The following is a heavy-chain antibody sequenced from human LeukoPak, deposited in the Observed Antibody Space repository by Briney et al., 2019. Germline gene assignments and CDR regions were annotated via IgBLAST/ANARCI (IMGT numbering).Heavy chain of an antibody. CDR1: GNYW. D-gene: IGHD1-26*01. CDR2: INSDGSWT. V-gene: IGHV3-74*01. Sequence: GGSRRLSCAASGNYWMHWVRQAPGKGLVWVSHINSDGSWTSYADSVKGRFTISRDNSKSTLYLQMNSLRAEDTAVYYCAGGSGFDYWGQGTLVTVSS. CDR3: AGGSGFDY. J-gene: IGHJ4*02.